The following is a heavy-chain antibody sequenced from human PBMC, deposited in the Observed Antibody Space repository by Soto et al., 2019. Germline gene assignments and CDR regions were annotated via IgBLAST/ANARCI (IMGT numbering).Heavy chain of an antibody. Sequence: PGGSLRLACAASGFSVSSSHMIWVRQAPGKGLEWVSVIYSGGATYYAVSVKGRFTISRDNAKNSLYLQMNSLRAEDTAVYFCARGDYYDTSGPLSDAFDIWGQGTMVTVSS. CDR3: ARGDYYDTSGPLSDAFDI. CDR1: GFSVSSSH. CDR2: IYSGGAT. V-gene: IGHV3-53*01. J-gene: IGHJ3*02. D-gene: IGHD3-22*01.